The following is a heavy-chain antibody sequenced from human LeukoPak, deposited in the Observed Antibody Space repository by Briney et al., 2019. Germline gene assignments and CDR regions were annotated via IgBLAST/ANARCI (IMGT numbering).Heavy chain of an antibody. V-gene: IGHV4-59*01. CDR3: ARDGASGYDFWSGYPRGGMDG. CDR2: IYYSGST. CDR1: GGSISSYY. Sequence: PSETLSLTCTVSGGSISSYYWSWIRQPPGKGLEWIGYIYYSGSTNYNPSLKSRVTISVDTSKNQFSLKLSSVTAADTAVYYCARDGASGYDFWSGYPRGGMDGWGQGTTVTVSS. D-gene: IGHD3-3*01. J-gene: IGHJ6*02.